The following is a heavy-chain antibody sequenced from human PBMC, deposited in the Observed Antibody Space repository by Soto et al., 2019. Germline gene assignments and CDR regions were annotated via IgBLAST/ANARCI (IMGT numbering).Heavy chain of an antibody. D-gene: IGHD5-18*01. V-gene: IGHV3-64D*06. CDR1: GFPFSNSV. J-gene: IGHJ4*02. CDR2: ISSNGVST. Sequence: LRLSCSASGFPFSNSVMHWVRQAPGRGLEDLSAISSNGVSTYYADSVKGRFTISRDNSKNKLYLQLSSLRPEDTAIYYCMTVDTTMTEGRYFGYWGQGTLVTVSS. CDR3: MTVDTTMTEGRYFGY.